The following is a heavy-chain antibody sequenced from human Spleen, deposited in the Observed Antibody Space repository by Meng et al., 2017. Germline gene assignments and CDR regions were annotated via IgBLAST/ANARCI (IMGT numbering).Heavy chain of an antibody. CDR2: IYHSGST. CDR1: GYSINIGYY. CDR3: ARRGGDFDAFDI. J-gene: IGHJ3*02. D-gene: IGHD2-21*02. V-gene: IGHV4-38-2*01. Sequence: SETLSLTCAVSGYSINIGYYWGWIRQPPGKGLEWIGSIYHSGSTYYNPSLKSRVTISVDTSKNQFSLKLSSVTAADTAVYYCARRGGDFDAFDIWGQGTMVTVSS.